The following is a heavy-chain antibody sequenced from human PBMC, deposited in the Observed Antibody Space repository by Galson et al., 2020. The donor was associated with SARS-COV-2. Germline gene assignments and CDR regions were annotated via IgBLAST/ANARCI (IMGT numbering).Heavy chain of an antibody. V-gene: IGHV4-30-2*01. Sequence: SETLSLTCAVSGGSISSGGYSWNWIRQPPGKGLEWIGYIFHSGTTYYNPSLKSRVTMSEDRSRNHFSLNLTFVNAADTAVYYCARAGALPGGALDVWGQGTLVTVAS. CDR3: ARAGALPGGALDV. D-gene: IGHD3-16*01. CDR1: GGSISSGGYS. CDR2: IFHSGTT. J-gene: IGHJ3*01.